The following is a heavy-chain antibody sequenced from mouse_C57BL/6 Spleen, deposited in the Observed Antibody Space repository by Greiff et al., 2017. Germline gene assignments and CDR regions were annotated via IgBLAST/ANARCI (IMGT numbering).Heavy chain of an antibody. V-gene: IGHV5-4*01. J-gene: IGHJ1*03. CDR2: ISDGGSYT. CDR3: ARDRITTVVATGYFDV. Sequence: EVKLMESGGGLVKPGGSLKLSCAASGFTFSSYAMSWVRQTPEKRLEWVATISDGGSYTYYPDNVKGRFTISRDNAKNNLYLQMSHLKSEDTAMYYCARDRITTVVATGYFDVWGTGTTVTVSS. D-gene: IGHD1-1*01. CDR1: GFTFSSYA.